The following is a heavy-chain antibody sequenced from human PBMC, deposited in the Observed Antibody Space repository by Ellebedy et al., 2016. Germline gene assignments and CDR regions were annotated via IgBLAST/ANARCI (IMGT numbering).Heavy chain of an antibody. Sequence: ASVKVSCKASGYTFTSYYMHWVRQAPGQGLEWMGIINPSGGSTSYAQKFQGRVTMTRDTSTSTVYMELSSLRSEDTAVYYCARESRMTTVTTWGWFDPWGQGTLVTVSS. CDR3: ARESRMTTVTTWGWFDP. CDR1: GYTFTSYY. CDR2: INPSGGST. J-gene: IGHJ5*02. D-gene: IGHD4-17*01. V-gene: IGHV1-46*01.